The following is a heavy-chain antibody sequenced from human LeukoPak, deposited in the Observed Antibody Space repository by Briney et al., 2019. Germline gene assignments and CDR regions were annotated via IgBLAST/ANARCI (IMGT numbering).Heavy chain of an antibody. CDR3: VPAFYYGSGSYIDY. V-gene: IGHV1-2*02. CDR1: GYTFTRYY. D-gene: IGHD3-10*01. CDR2: INPNSGGT. J-gene: IGHJ4*02. Sequence: ASVKVSCKASGYTFTRYYMHWVRQAPGQGLEWMGWINPNSGGTNYAQKFQGRVTMTRATSISTAYMELSRLRSDDTAVYYCVPAFYYGSGSYIDYWGQGTLVTVSS.